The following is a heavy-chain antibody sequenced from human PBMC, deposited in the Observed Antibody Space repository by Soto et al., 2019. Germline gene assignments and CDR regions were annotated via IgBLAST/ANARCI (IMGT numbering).Heavy chain of an antibody. Sequence: PSETLSLTCIVSGGSISSSSYYWGWIRQPPGKGLEWIGSIYYSGSTYYNPSFKSRVTISVDTSRNQFSLKVSSVTAADTAVYYCERQSGGFDPWGQGTLVNVSS. V-gene: IGHV4-39*01. J-gene: IGHJ5*02. CDR2: IYYSGST. D-gene: IGHD6-25*01. CDR1: GGSISSSSYY. CDR3: ERQSGGFDP.